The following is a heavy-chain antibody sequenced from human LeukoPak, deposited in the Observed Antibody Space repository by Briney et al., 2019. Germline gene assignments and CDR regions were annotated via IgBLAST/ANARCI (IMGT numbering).Heavy chain of an antibody. Sequence: AGGSLRLSCAASGFIFSSYAISWVRQAPGRGLECVASISGSGYTIYYADSVKGRFTIPRDNSKNTLYLQVNSLRAEDTAIYYCAKDLRVVGESSAGPLDHWGQGTLVTVSS. CDR3: AKDLRVVGESSAGPLDH. CDR1: GFIFSSYA. V-gene: IGHV3-23*01. J-gene: IGHJ4*02. CDR2: ISGSGYTI. D-gene: IGHD2-15*01.